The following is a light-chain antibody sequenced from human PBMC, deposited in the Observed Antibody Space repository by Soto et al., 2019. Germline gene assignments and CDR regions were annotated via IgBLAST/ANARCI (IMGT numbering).Light chain of an antibody. J-gene: IGKJ4*01. V-gene: IGKV3-20*01. CDR3: QQFSSYPLT. Sequence: EVVLTQSPGTLSLSPGARATLSCRASQTVRNNYLAWYQQKPGQAPRLXSYDASSRATGIPDRFSGGGSGTEFTLTISRLEPEDFEVYYCQQFSSYPLTFGGGTKVDIK. CDR1: QTVRNNY. CDR2: DAS.